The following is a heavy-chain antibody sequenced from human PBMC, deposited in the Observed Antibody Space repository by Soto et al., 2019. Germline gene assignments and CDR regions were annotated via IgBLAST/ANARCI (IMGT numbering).Heavy chain of an antibody. CDR1: GGSISSSSYY. D-gene: IGHD5-12*01. CDR2: IYYSGST. CDR3: AISYWSGYEIYYYYYYMDV. J-gene: IGHJ6*03. Sequence: QLQLQESGPGLVKPSETLSLTCTVSGGSISSSSYYWGWIRQPPGKGLEWIGSIYYSGSTYYNPSLKSRVTISVDTSKNQFSLKLSSVTAADTAVYYCAISYWSGYEIYYYYYYMDVWGKGTTVTVSS. V-gene: IGHV4-39*01.